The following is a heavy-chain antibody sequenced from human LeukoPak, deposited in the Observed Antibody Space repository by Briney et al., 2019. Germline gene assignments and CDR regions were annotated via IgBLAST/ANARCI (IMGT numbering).Heavy chain of an antibody. CDR1: AFSFSNYG. V-gene: IGHV3-30*02. D-gene: IGHD6-13*01. J-gene: IGHJ4*02. CDR2: IQYDGNNK. CDR3: AKGLYRSWYYLDY. Sequence: EGSLRLSCAASAFSFSNYGMHWVRQAPGKGLEWVAFIQYDGNNKYYGDSVKGRFTVSRDNSKNTLYLQMNSLRGEDTAVYYCAKGLYRSWYYLDYWGQGTLVSVSS.